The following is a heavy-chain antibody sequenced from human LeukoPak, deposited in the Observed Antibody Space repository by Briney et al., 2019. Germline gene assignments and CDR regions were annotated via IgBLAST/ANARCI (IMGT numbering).Heavy chain of an antibody. D-gene: IGHD3-10*01. CDR3: AEVRSSAYDI. V-gene: IGHV3-48*02. Sequence: PGGSLRLSCAASGFTFSSYTMSWVRQAPGKGLEWTSSISSSSSPIYYADSVKGRFTISRDNAENSLYLQMNSLRDEDTAVYYCAEVRSSAYDIWGQGTLVTISS. J-gene: IGHJ3*02. CDR1: GFTFSSYT. CDR2: ISSSSSPI.